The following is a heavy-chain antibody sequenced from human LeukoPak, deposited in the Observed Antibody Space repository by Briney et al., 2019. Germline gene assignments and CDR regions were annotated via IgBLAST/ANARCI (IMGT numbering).Heavy chain of an antibody. CDR1: GFKFSYHY. CDR2: INHSGNT. V-gene: IGHV4-34*01. D-gene: IGHD2-2*01. Sequence: GSLRLSCAASGFKFSYHYIDWVRQPPGKGLEWIGEINHSGNTNYKPSLKSRFTISIDTSKNQFSLQLSSVTAADTAVYYCARQRRDIVVVPAAFYYYYYMDVWGKGTTVTVSS. CDR3: ARQRRDIVVVPAAFYYYYYMDV. J-gene: IGHJ6*03.